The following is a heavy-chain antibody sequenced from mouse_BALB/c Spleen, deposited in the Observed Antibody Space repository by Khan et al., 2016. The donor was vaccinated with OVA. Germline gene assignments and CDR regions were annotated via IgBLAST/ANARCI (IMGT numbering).Heavy chain of an antibody. V-gene: IGHV1-20*02. J-gene: IGHJ2*01. CDR3: TRIYRSDFDY. Sequence: VQLQQSGPELVRPGASVKISCEASGYSFTGYFMNWVMQSHGKSLEWIGRINPHIGETFYNQRFKDKATLTVDESSSTAHMELRSLASEDSAVYYCTRIYRSDFDYWGQAPLSQSPQ. CDR1: GYSFTGYF. D-gene: IGHD1-1*01. CDR2: INPHIGET.